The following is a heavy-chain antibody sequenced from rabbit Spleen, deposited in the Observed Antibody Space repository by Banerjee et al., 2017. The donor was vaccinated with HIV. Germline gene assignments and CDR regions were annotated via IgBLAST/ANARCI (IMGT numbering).Heavy chain of an antibody. V-gene: IGHV1S40*01. CDR2: IYGGGSDNT. CDR3: ARGAWSTDCLNL. CDR1: GFSFSSSYY. J-gene: IGHJ4*01. Sequence: QSLEESGGDLVKPGASLTLTCTASGFSFSSSYYMYWVRQAPGKGLEWIACIYGGGSDNTYYASWAKGRFTISKTSSTTVILQMTSLTVADTATYFCARGAWSTDCLNLWGPGTLVTVS. D-gene: IGHD7-1*01.